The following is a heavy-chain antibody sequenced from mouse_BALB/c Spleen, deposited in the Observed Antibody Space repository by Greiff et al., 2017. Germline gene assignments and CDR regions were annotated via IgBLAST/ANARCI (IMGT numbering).Heavy chain of an antibody. V-gene: IGHV1S137*01. CDR1: GYTFTDYA. J-gene: IGHJ4*01. CDR3: ARPDTTVPYAMDY. D-gene: IGHD1-1*01. CDR2: ISTYYGDA. Sequence: VQLQQSGAELVRPGVSVKISCKGSGYTFTDYAMHWVKQSHAKGLEWIGVISTYYGDASYNQKFKGKATMTVDKSSSTAYMELARLTSEDSAIYSCARPDTTVPYAMDYWGQGTSVTVSS.